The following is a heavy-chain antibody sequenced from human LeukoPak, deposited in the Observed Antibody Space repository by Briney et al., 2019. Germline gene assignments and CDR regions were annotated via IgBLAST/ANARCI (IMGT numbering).Heavy chain of an antibody. Sequence: SGGSLRLSCAASGFTVSSNYMSWVRQAPGKGLEWVSVIYSGGDTYYADSVKGRFTISRDNSKNMVYLQMNSLRAEDTAVYYCARTYYYQYMDVWGKGTRVTVSS. CDR3: ARTYYYQYMDV. J-gene: IGHJ6*03. CDR2: IYSGGDT. CDR1: GFTVSSNY. V-gene: IGHV3-53*01.